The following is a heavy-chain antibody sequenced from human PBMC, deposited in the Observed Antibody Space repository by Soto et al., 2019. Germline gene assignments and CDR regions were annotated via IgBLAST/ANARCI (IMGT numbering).Heavy chain of an antibody. CDR1: GGTFSSYS. CDR2: FSPILGTT. Sequence: SVKVSCKASGGTFSSYSFSWVRQAPGQGLEWMGGFSPILGTTNYAQNFLVRVTITADEFTSTVYLELSSLRPEDTAVYYCARGVTSGSFPPFDLWGR. V-gene: IGHV1-69*13. J-gene: IGHJ2*01. CDR3: ARGVTSGSFPPFDL. D-gene: IGHD1-26*01.